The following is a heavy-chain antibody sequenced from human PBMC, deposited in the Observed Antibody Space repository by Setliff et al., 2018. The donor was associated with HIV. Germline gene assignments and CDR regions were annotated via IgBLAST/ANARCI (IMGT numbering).Heavy chain of an antibody. CDR1: GFTFSTHA. CDR2: IWYDGSRT. D-gene: IGHD6-19*01. CDR3: AILGVAAPGRYFDS. J-gene: IGHJ4*02. V-gene: IGHV3-30*02. Sequence: GGSLRLSCGASGFTFSTHAMHWVRQAPGKALEWVAYIWYDGSRTYYPDSVKGRFAISRDNSKNTLYLHLNSLRAEDTAVYYCAILGVAAPGRYFDSWGQGTLVTVSS.